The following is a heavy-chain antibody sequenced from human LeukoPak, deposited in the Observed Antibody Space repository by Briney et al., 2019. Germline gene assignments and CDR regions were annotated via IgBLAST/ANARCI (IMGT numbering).Heavy chain of an antibody. CDR1: GYTFTSYD. CDR3: ATDRNYYDKQSDALGI. Sequence: ASVKVSCKASGYTFTSYDINWVRQATGQGLEWMGWMNPNSGNTGYAQKFQGRVTMTRNTSISTAYMELSSLRSEDTAVYYCATDRNYYDKQSDALGIWGQGTMVTVSS. V-gene: IGHV1-8*01. J-gene: IGHJ3*02. CDR2: MNPNSGNT. D-gene: IGHD3-22*01.